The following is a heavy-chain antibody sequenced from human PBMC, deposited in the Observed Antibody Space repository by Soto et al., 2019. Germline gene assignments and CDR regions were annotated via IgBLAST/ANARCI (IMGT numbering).Heavy chain of an antibody. CDR3: AKDMSVQSYYYYGMDV. CDR1: GFTFDDYA. Sequence: EVQLVESGGGLVQPGRSLRLSCAASGFTFDDYAMHWVRQAPGKGLEWVSGISWNSGSIGYADSVKGRFTISRDNAKNSLDLQMNSLSAEDTALYYCAKDMSVQSYYYYGMDVWGQGTTVTVSS. V-gene: IGHV3-9*01. CDR2: ISWNSGSI. J-gene: IGHJ6*02.